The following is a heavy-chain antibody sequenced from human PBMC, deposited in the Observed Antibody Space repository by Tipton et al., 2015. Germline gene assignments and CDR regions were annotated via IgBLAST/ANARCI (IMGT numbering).Heavy chain of an antibody. CDR1: GFTFSHYT. Sequence: SLRLSCQASGFTFSHYTMNWVRQAPGRGLQWVASISATSVYVHHSDSLKGRFTISRDNAKNSLFLQMDSLRAEDTAVYYCARISGYYFDYWGQGTLVTVSS. J-gene: IGHJ4*02. CDR3: ARISGYYFDY. D-gene: IGHD3-22*01. CDR2: ISATSVYV. V-gene: IGHV3-21*01.